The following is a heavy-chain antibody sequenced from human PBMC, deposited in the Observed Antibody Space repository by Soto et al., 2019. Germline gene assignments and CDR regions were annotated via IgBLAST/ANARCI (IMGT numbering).Heavy chain of an antibody. CDR2: INHSGST. Sequence: PSETLSLTCAVYGGSFSGYYWSWIRRPPGKGLEWIGEINHSGSTNYNPSLKSRATISVDTSKNQFSLKLSSVTAADTAVYYCARIGDSSSWFLNWFDPWGQGTLVTVSS. D-gene: IGHD6-13*01. CDR3: ARIGDSSSWFLNWFDP. CDR1: GGSFSGYY. J-gene: IGHJ5*02. V-gene: IGHV4-34*01.